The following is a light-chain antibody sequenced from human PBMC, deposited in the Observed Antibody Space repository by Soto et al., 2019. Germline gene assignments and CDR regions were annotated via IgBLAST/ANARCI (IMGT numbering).Light chain of an antibody. CDR3: QNCFTVPYT. CDR2: DAS. CDR1: QDISNR. V-gene: IGKV1-33*01. Sequence: DIQMTQSPSSLSASVGDRITITCQASQDISNRLNWYHQKPGKAPNLLIYDASNLAAGVPSGFSGSGSGTHFTFTISSLQLEDIGTYYCQNCFTVPYTFGQGTKLEIK. J-gene: IGKJ2*01.